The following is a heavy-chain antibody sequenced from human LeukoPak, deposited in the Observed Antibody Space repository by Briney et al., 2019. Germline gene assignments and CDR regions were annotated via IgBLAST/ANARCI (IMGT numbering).Heavy chain of an antibody. Sequence: SQTLSLTCTVSGGCISSGDYYWSWIRQPPGKGLKWIGYIYYSGSTYYNPSLKSRVTISVDTSKNQFSLKLSSVTAADTAVYYCARSPYYYDSSGLLFDYWGQGTLVTVSS. J-gene: IGHJ4*02. CDR3: ARSPYYYDSSGLLFDY. V-gene: IGHV4-30-4*01. D-gene: IGHD3-22*01. CDR2: IYYSGST. CDR1: GGCISSGDYY.